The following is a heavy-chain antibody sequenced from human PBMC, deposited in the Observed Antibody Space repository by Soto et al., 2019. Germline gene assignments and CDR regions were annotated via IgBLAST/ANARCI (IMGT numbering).Heavy chain of an antibody. CDR3: TTGLTIFGVVISSGDY. Sequence: QLQLQESGPGLVRPSETLSLTCTVSGGSIGSSAFYWGWIRQPPGKGLEWIGSIYHSGTTYYNPSLTSRLSISVDTSKNQFSLKLSSVTAADTAVYYCTTGLTIFGVVISSGDYWGQGILVTVSS. V-gene: IGHV4-39*01. CDR2: IYHSGTT. D-gene: IGHD3-3*01. J-gene: IGHJ4*02. CDR1: GGSIGSSAFY.